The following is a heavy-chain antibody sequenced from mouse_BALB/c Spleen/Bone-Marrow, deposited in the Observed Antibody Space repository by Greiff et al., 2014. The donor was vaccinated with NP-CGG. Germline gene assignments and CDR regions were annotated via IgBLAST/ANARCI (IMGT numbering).Heavy chain of an antibody. Sequence: EVQLQQSGAELVKPGASVKLSCTASGFNIKDTYMHWVKQRPEQGLEWIGRIDPANGNTKYDPKFQGKATITADTSSNTAYLQLSSLTSEDTAVYYFAAYYYGSSQFAYWGQGTLVTVSA. D-gene: IGHD1-1*01. CDR1: GFNIKDTY. CDR2: IDPANGNT. CDR3: AAYYYGSSQFAY. V-gene: IGHV14-3*02. J-gene: IGHJ3*01.